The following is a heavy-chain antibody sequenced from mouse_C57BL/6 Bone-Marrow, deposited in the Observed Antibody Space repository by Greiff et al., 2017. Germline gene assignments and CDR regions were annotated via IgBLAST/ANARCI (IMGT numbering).Heavy chain of an antibody. D-gene: IGHD2-1*01. CDR2: ISNGGGST. CDR1: GFTFSDYY. V-gene: IGHV5-12*01. Sequence: EVKLVESGGGLVQPGGSLKLSCAASGFTFSDYYMYWVRQTPEKRLEWVAYISNGGGSTYYPDTVKGRFTFSRDNAKNTLYLQMSRLKSEDTAMYYCARLIYYGNYVWFAYWGQGTLVTVSA. CDR3: ARLIYYGNYVWFAY. J-gene: IGHJ3*01.